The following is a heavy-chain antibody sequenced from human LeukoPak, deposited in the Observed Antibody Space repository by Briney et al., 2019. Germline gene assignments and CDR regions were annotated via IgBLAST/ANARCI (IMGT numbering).Heavy chain of an antibody. CDR2: INHNGNVN. D-gene: IGHD3-10*01. V-gene: IGHV3-7*01. CDR1: GFTFSSYW. Sequence: GGSLRLSCAASGFTFSSYWMNWARQAPGKGLEWVASINHNGNVNYYVDSVKGRFTISRDNSRSTLYLQMNSLRPEDTAIYYCAREGYYGSGSPPSLYFDYWGQGTLVTVSS. CDR3: AREGYYGSGSPPSLYFDY. J-gene: IGHJ4*02.